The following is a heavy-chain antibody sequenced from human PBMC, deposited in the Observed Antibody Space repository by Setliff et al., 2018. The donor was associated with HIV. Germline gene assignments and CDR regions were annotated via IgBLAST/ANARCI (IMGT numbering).Heavy chain of an antibody. V-gene: IGHV4-39*01. CDR1: GASISSSSYY. D-gene: IGHD7-27*01. CDR3: ARALAVSHWGYFDY. CDR2: IYYGGST. J-gene: IGHJ4*02. Sequence: SETLSLTCSVSGASISSSSYYWGWLRQPPGKGLEWIGTIYYGGSTYYDESLKSRVTISLDTSKNQFSLKLKSVTATDTAVYYCARALAVSHWGYFDYWGQGTLVTVSS.